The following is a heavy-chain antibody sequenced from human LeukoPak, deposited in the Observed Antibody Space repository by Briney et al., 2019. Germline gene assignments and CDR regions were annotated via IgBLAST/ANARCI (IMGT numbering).Heavy chain of an antibody. CDR3: ARDVLFCGTTTCSLNGPMDV. J-gene: IGHJ6*02. D-gene: IGHD2-2*01. CDR2: INPSAGST. CDR1: GYTFTNYY. V-gene: IGHV1-46*01. Sequence: ASVKVSCKASGYTFTNYYMHWVRQAPGQGLEWMGIINPSAGSTNSAQKFQGRVTMTRDTSTSTVYMELSSLRSEDSAVYYCARDVLFCGTTTCSLNGPMDVWGQGNPVTVSS.